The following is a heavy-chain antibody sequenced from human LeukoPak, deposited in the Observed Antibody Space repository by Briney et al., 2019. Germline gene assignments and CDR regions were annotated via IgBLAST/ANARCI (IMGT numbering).Heavy chain of an antibody. V-gene: IGHV4-59*08. CDR3: ARVRGLGVISPYFDY. CDR1: GGSISSHC. D-gene: IGHD3-16*02. J-gene: IGHJ4*02. Sequence: SETLSLTCSVSGGSISSHCWGWIRRPPGKGLEWLGCIKYSGSTHYNPSLESRVTISVDTSKNQLSLKLSSVTAADTAVYYCARVRGLGVISPYFDYWGQGILVTVSS. CDR2: IKYSGST.